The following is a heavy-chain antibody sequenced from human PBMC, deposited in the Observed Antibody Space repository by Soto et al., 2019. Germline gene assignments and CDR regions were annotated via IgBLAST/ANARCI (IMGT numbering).Heavy chain of an antibody. CDR3: ARGSNSWSYY. J-gene: IGHJ4*02. D-gene: IGHD6-13*01. CDR2: INPSGGST. CDR1: GYTFTSYY. Sequence: QVQLVQSGAEVKKPGASVKVSCKASGYTFTSYYIHWVRQAPGQGLEWMGAINPSGGSTSYVQNFQGRVSMTRDTSTSTVYMELSSLRPEDTAVYYWARGSNSWSYYWGQGTLVTVSS. V-gene: IGHV1-46*01.